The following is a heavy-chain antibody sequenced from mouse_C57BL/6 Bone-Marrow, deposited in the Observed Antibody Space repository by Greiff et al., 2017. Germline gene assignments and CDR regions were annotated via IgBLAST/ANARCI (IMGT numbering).Heavy chain of an antibody. D-gene: IGHD2-12*01. J-gene: IGHJ4*01. Sequence: EVQLVESGGGLVQPGGSLSLSCAASGFTFTDYYMSWVRQPPGKALEWLGFIRNKANGYTTEYSASVKGRFTIAGDNSQSSLYLQMNALRAEDSATYYCASLLRLYYARDDWGQGTSVTVPS. CDR3: ASLLRLYYARDD. V-gene: IGHV7-3*01. CDR1: GFTFTDYY. CDR2: IRNKANGYTT.